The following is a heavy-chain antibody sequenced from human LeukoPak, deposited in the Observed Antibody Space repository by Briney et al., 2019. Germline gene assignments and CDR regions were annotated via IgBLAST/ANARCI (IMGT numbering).Heavy chain of an antibody. J-gene: IGHJ4*02. CDR2: ISASSSYI. CDR3: ARDGEAYCSSTTCPLSY. CDR1: GFTFSSNS. V-gene: IGHV3-21*06. D-gene: IGHD2-2*01. Sequence: GGSLRLSCAASGFTFSSNSMNWVRQAPGKGLGWVSSISASSSYIFYADSVKGRFTISRDNAKNSLYLRMNSLRAEDTAVYYCARDGEAYCSSTTCPLSYWGQGTLVTVSS.